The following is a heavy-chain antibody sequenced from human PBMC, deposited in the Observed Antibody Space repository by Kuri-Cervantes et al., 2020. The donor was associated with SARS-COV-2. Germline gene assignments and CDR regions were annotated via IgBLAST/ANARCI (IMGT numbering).Heavy chain of an antibody. CDR1: GGSISSSSYY. CDR3: ARYLVCTNAVCSYFDY. J-gene: IGHJ4*02. V-gene: IGHV4-39*07. D-gene: IGHD2-8*01. Sequence: ESLKISCTVSGGSISSSSYYWGWIRQPPGKGLEWIGENNQSGSTNYNPSLKSRVTISVDTSKNQFSLKLSSVTAADTAVYYWARYLVCTNAVCSYFDYWGQGTLVTVSS. CDR2: NNQSGST.